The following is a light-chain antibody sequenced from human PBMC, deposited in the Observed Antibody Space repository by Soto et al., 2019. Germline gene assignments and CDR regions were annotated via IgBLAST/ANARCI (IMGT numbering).Light chain of an antibody. CDR3: QQLNSYPLT. CDR2: AAS. CDR1: QGISSY. J-gene: IGKJ4*01. Sequence: IQLTQSPSSLSASVGDRVTITCRASQGISSYLAWYQQKPGKAPKLLIYAASTLQSGVPSRFSGSGSGTDFTLTISSLHPEDFANYYCQQLNSYPLTFGGGTKVEIK. V-gene: IGKV1-9*01.